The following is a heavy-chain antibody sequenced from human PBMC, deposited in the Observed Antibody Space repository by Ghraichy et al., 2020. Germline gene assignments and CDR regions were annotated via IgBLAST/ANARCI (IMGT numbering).Heavy chain of an antibody. D-gene: IGHD3-22*01. J-gene: IGHJ4*02. CDR2: ISYSGIT. V-gene: IGHV4-39*01. CDR1: GGSISSSSYY. Sequence: SETLSLTCTVSGGSISSSSYYWGWHRQPPGKGLEWIVSISYSGITYYNPSLTSRVTISVDTSKNQFSLKLSSVTAADTAVYYCARFYYYDSSGEIDYWGQGTLVTVSS. CDR3: ARFYYYDSSGEIDY.